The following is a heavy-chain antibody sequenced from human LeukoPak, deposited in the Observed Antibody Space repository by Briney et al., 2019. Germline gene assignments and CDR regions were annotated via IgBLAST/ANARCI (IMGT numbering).Heavy chain of an antibody. CDR2: IYYSGST. CDR3: ARRRYYDSTGYLE. J-gene: IGHJ1*01. CDR1: GGSISSGDYY. V-gene: IGHV4-39*01. Sequence: SETLSLTCTVSGGSISSGDYYWSWIRQPPGKGLEWIGDIYYSGSTYYNPALKSRVSMSIDTSKNQFSLELRSVAAADTALYYCARRRYYDSTGYLEWGQGTLVTVTS. D-gene: IGHD3-22*01.